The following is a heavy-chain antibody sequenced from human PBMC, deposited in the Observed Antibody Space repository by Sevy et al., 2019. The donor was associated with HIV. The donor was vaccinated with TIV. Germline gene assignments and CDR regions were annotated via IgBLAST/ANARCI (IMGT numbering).Heavy chain of an antibody. D-gene: IGHD6-13*01. CDR2: ISHDGSDK. CDR1: GFTFSTYA. Sequence: GGSLRLSCADSGFTFSTYAMHWVRQAPGKGLEWVAVISHDGSDKSYADSVKGRFTISRDNSKNTLYLQMNSLRAEDTAVYYCARDRSSSWMNYFFDYWGQGALVTVSS. J-gene: IGHJ4*02. CDR3: ARDRSSSWMNYFFDY. V-gene: IGHV3-30*04.